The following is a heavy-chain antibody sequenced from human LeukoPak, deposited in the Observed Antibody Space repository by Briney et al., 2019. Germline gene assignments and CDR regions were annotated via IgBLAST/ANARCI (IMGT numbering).Heavy chain of an antibody. J-gene: IGHJ6*03. CDR1: GFTFGDYG. CDR3: TREIGVAGTYYYYMDV. D-gene: IGHD6-19*01. CDR2: IRNKAYGGTT. Sequence: PGGSLRLSCTAPGFTFGDYGMSWVRQAPGKGPEWVGFIRNKAYGGTTEYAASVEGRFTISRDDSTSIAYLQMNSLKTEDTAVYYCTREIGVAGTYYYYMDVWGKGTTVTVSS. V-gene: IGHV3-49*04.